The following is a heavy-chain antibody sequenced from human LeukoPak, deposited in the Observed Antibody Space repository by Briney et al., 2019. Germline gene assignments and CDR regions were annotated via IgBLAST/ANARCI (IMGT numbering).Heavy chain of an antibody. V-gene: IGHV4-39*07. CDR2: IYHSGST. CDR1: GGSISSSSYY. Sequence: SETLSLTCTVSGGSISSSSYYWGWIRQPPGKGLEWIGEIYHSGSTNYNPSLKSRVTISVDKSKNQFSLKLSSVTAADTAVYYCARDRPLYGSEHDYFDYWGQGTLVTVSS. J-gene: IGHJ4*02. CDR3: ARDRPLYGSEHDYFDY. D-gene: IGHD3-10*01.